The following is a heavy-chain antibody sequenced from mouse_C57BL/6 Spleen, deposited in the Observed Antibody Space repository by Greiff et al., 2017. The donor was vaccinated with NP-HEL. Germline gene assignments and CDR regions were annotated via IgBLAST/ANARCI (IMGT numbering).Heavy chain of an antibody. CDR1: GFTFSSYA. CDR2: ISDGGSYT. CDR3: ARDLPYYDYDGYYAMDY. V-gene: IGHV5-4*01. Sequence: EVKLVESGGGLVKPGGSLKLSCAASGFTFSSYAMSWVRQTPEKRLEWVATISDGGSYTYYPDNVKGRFTISRDNAKNNLYLQMSHLKSEDTAMYYCARDLPYYDYDGYYAMDYWGQGTSVTVSS. J-gene: IGHJ4*01. D-gene: IGHD2-4*01.